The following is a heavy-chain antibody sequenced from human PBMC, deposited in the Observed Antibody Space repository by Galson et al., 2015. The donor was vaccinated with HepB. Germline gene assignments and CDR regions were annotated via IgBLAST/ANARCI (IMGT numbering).Heavy chain of an antibody. D-gene: IGHD4-11*01. CDR3: AKDSWPILTTPGNWFDP. V-gene: IGHV3-9*01. CDR1: GFTFDDYA. CDR2: ISWNSGSI. Sequence: SLRLSCAASGFTFDDYAMHWVRQAPGKGLEWVSGISWNSGSIGYADSVKGRFTISRDNAKNSLYLQMNSLRAEDTALYYCAKDSWPILTTPGNWFDPWGQGTLVTVSS. J-gene: IGHJ5*02.